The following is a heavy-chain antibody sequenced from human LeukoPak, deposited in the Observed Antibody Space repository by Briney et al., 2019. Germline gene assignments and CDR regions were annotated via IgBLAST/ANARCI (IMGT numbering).Heavy chain of an antibody. CDR3: ARGFRSITMVRGVMNY. Sequence: ASVKVSCKASGYTFTSYDINWVRQATGQGLEWMGWMNPNSGNTGYAQKFQGRVTMTRNTSISTACMELSSLRSEDTAVYYCARGFRSITMVRGVMNYWGQGTLVTVSS. J-gene: IGHJ4*02. D-gene: IGHD3-10*01. V-gene: IGHV1-8*01. CDR1: GYTFTSYD. CDR2: MNPNSGNT.